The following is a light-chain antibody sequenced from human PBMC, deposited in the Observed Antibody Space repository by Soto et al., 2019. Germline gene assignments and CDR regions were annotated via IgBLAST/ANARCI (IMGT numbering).Light chain of an antibody. J-gene: IGLJ2*01. Sequence: QSVLTQPPSVSGAPGQRVTISCTGRISNIGAGYDVHWYQQLPGTAPKLLIYGNSNRPSGVPDRFSGSKSGTSASLAITGLQAEDEADYYCQSYDSSLSGSVFGGGTQLTVL. CDR2: GNS. CDR3: QSYDSSLSGSV. CDR1: ISNIGAGYD. V-gene: IGLV1-40*01.